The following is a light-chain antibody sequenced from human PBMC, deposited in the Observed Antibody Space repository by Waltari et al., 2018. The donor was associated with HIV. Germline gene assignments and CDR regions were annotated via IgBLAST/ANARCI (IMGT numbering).Light chain of an antibody. CDR1: RSDVGSYHV. CDR2: EGS. J-gene: IGLJ1*01. Sequence: QSALTQPASVPGSPGQSNTIFCTGTRSDVGSYHVVSWYQQHPGKAPKLMIYEGSKRPSGCSNRFSGSKSGNTASLTISGLQAEDEADYYCCSYAGSSSYVFGTGTKVTVL. CDR3: CSYAGSSSYV. V-gene: IGLV2-23*01.